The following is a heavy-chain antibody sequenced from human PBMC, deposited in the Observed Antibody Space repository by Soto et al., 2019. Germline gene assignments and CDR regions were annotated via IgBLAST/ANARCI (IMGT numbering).Heavy chain of an antibody. V-gene: IGHV1-69*06. D-gene: IGHD3-3*01. CDR1: GGTFSSYA. J-gene: IGHJ4*02. CDR2: IIPIFGTA. CDR3: ARGAITIFGVVIRIYFDY. Sequence: QVQLVQSGAEVKKPGSSVKVSCKASGGTFSSYAISWVRQAPGQGLEWMGGIIPIFGTANYAQKFQGRVTITADKSTSTAYMELSSLRSEDTAVYYCARGAITIFGVVIRIYFDYWGQGTLVTVSS.